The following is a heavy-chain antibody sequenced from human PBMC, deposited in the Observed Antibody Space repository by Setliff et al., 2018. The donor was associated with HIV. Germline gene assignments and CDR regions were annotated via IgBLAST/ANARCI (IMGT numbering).Heavy chain of an antibody. D-gene: IGHD3-10*01. CDR3: ARDRHSSGLGSYGP. CDR2: IYNSGTT. CDR1: GGSFSSYY. J-gene: IGHJ5*02. Sequence: SETLSLTCTISGGSFSSYYWSWIRQPAGRGLEWIGRIYNSGTTNYNPSLKSRVTMSVDTSKNQFSLKLTSVAAADTAVYYCARDRHSSGLGSYGPWGPGILVTVPQ. V-gene: IGHV4-4*07.